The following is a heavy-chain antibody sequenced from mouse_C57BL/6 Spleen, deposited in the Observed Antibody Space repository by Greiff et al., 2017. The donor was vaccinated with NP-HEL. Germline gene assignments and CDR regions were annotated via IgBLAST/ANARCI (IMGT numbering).Heavy chain of an antibody. CDR3: AREGDGSSYVGYFDV. D-gene: IGHD1-1*01. Sequence: EVQLQESEGGLVQPGSSMKLSCTASGFTFSDYYMAWVRQVPEKGLEWVANINYDGSSTYYLDSLKSRFIISRDNAKNILYLQMSSLKSEDTATYYCAREGDGSSYVGYFDVWGTGTTVTVSS. CDR2: INYDGSST. V-gene: IGHV5-16*01. J-gene: IGHJ1*03. CDR1: GFTFSDYY.